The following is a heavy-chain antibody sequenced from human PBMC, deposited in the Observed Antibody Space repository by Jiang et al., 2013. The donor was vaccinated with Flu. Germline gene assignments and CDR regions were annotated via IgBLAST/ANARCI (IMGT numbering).Heavy chain of an antibody. J-gene: IGHJ5*02. Sequence: EVKKPGSSVKVSCQASGDTSAVMLSVGCDRPLDKDLSGWEGSIPIFGKVDYAQKFQGRVTISAADESTSTAYMELSSLRSEDTAVYYFARGVGGYSYGYIFSWGQGTLVTVSS. CDR3: ARGVGGYSYGYIFS. CDR1: GDTSAVML. V-gene: IGHV1-69*01. CDR2: SIPIFGKV. D-gene: IGHD5-18*01.